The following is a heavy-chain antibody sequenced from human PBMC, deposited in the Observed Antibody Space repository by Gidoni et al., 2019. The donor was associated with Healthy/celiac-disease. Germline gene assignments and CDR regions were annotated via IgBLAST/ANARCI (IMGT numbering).Heavy chain of an antibody. Sequence: QVQLQESGPGLVTPSGTLSLTCAVSGGSISRSNWWSWVRQPPGKGLEWIGASYHSGSTNYSPTLESRVTISVDKSKNQYSLKLSSVTAADTGVYYCARVVAAAGTRLRFDYWGQGTLVTVSS. J-gene: IGHJ4*02. CDR3: ARVVAAAGTRLRFDY. D-gene: IGHD6-13*01. CDR2: SYHSGST. CDR1: GGSISRSNW. V-gene: IGHV4-4*02.